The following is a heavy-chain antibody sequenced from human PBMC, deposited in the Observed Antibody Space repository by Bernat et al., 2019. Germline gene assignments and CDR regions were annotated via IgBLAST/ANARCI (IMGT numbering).Heavy chain of an antibody. CDR3: AGSFIAAAYYFAY. CDR2: INHSGST. V-gene: IGHV4-34*01. J-gene: IGHJ4*02. D-gene: IGHD6-13*01. CDR1: GGSFSGYY. Sequence: QVQLQQWGAGLLKPSETLSLTCAVYGGSFSGYYWSWIRQPPGKGLEWIGEINHSGSTNYNPSLKSRVTISVDTSKNQFSLKLSSVTAADTAVYYCAGSFIAAAYYFAYWGQGTLVTVSS.